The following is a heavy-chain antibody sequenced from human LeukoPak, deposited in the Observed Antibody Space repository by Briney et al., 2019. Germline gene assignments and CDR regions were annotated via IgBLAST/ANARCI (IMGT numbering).Heavy chain of an antibody. V-gene: IGHV1-69*13. CDR3: ARVPTTTAGGFDY. J-gene: IGHJ4*02. Sequence: ASVKVSCKASGGTFSSYAISWVRQAPGQGLEWMGGIIPIFGTANYAQKFQGRVTITADESTSTAYTELSSLRSEDTAVYYCARVPTTTAGGFDYWGQGTLVTVSS. CDR2: IIPIFGTA. CDR1: GGTFSSYA. D-gene: IGHD5-12*01.